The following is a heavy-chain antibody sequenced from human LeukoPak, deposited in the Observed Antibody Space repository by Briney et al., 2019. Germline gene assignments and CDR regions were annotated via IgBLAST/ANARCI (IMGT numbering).Heavy chain of an antibody. D-gene: IGHD2-2*01. Sequence: GASVKVSCKASGYTFTGYYMHWVRQAPGQGLEWMGWINPTSGGTNYAQKFQGRVTMTKDTSISTAYMELSRLRSDDTAVYYCATGQGYCSSTSCYDYFDYWGQGTLVTVSS. V-gene: IGHV1-2*02. CDR3: ATGQGYCSSTSCYDYFDY. J-gene: IGHJ4*02. CDR2: INPTSGGT. CDR1: GYTFTGYY.